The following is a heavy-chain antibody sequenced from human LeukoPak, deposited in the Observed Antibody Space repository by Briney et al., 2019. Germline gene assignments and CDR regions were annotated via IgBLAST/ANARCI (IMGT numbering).Heavy chain of an antibody. Sequence: GGSLRLSCAASGFTFSIYSMNWVRQAPGKGLEWVSSISSGSNYIYYADSVKGRFTISRDNAKNSLYLQMNSLRAEDTAVYYCARVATMVRVPLDALDIWGQGTMVSVSS. J-gene: IGHJ3*02. D-gene: IGHD3-10*01. CDR2: ISSGSNYI. V-gene: IGHV3-21*01. CDR3: ARVATMVRVPLDALDI. CDR1: GFTFSIYS.